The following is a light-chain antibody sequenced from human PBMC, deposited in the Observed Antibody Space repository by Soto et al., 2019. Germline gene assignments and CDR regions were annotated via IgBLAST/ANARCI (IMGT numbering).Light chain of an antibody. CDR3: QQYYNVPIT. Sequence: DIVMTQSPDSLAVSLGERATINCKSSQSILYSSSNNNYLAWYQQKPGQPPKLLIYWASSRESGVPDRFSGSGSGTDFTLTISSLQAEDVAVYYCQQYYNVPITFGQGRRLEIK. V-gene: IGKV4-1*01. CDR1: QSILYSSSNNNY. CDR2: WAS. J-gene: IGKJ5*01.